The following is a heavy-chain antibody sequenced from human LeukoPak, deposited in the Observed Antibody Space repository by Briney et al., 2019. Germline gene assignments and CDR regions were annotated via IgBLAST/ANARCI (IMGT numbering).Heavy chain of an antibody. Sequence: PSETLSLTCTVSGGSISSYYWSWLRQPAGKGLEWIGRIYTSGSTNYNPSLKSRVTMSVDTSTNQFSLKLSSVTAADTAVYYCARARPDYYGSGSQYNWFDPWGQGTLVTVSS. CDR1: GGSISSYY. V-gene: IGHV4-4*07. D-gene: IGHD3-10*01. CDR2: IYTSGST. J-gene: IGHJ5*02. CDR3: ARARPDYYGSGSQYNWFDP.